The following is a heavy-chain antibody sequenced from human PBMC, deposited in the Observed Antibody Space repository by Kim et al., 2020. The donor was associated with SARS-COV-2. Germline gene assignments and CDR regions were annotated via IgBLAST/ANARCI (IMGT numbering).Heavy chain of an antibody. D-gene: IGHD6-19*01. J-gene: IGHJ4*02. V-gene: IGHV3-30*02. CDR3: AKDLSSGWLNAFDY. Sequence: YAESVKGRFTISRDNSKNTLYLQMNSLRAEDTAVYYCAKDLSSGWLNAFDYWGQGTLVTVSS.